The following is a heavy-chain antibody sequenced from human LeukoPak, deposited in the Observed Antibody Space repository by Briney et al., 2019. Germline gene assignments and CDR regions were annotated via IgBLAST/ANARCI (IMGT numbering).Heavy chain of an antibody. CDR1: GDSVSRKTAA. V-gene: IGHV6-1*01. D-gene: IGHD3-16*02. J-gene: IGHJ3*02. CDR2: TYYRSKWYN. Sequence: SQTLSHTCAISGDSVSRKTAAWHWIRHSPSRGLEWLGRTYYRSKWYNDYAVSVKSRITINPDTSKNQFSLQLNSVTPEDMAVYYCARDPDPFSRLSVFDIWGQGTMVTVSS. CDR3: ARDPDPFSRLSVFDI.